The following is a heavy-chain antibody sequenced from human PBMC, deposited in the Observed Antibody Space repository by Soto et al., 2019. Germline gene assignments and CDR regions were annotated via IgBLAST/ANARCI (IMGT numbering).Heavy chain of an antibody. CDR2: ISGSGGST. V-gene: IGHV3-23*01. CDR1: GFTFSSYA. CDR3: AKDQGGWFGGKVFDY. J-gene: IGHJ4*02. D-gene: IGHD3-10*01. Sequence: EVQLLESGGGLVQPGGSLRLSCAASGFTFSSYAMSWVRQAPGKELEWVSAISGSGGSTYFADSVKGRFTISRDNSKNTLYLQMNSLRAEDTAVYDCAKDQGGWFGGKVFDYWGQGPLVTVSS.